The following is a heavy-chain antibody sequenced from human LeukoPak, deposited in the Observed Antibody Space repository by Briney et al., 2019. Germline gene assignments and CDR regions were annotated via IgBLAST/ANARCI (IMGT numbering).Heavy chain of an antibody. J-gene: IGHJ3*02. CDR2: INAGNGNT. CDR3: ARVGGVTATWGAFDI. V-gene: IGHV1-3*01. D-gene: IGHD2-21*02. Sequence: ASVKVSCKASGYTFTSYAMHWVRQAPEQRLEWMGWINAGNGNTKYSQKFQGRVTITRDTSASTAYMELSSLRSEDTAVYYCARVGGVTATWGAFDIWGQGTMVTVSS. CDR1: GYTFTSYA.